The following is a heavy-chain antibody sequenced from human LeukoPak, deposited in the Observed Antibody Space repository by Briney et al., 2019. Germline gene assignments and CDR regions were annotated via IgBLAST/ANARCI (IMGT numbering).Heavy chain of an antibody. CDR3: ARVFPHGYSDY. J-gene: IGHJ4*02. V-gene: IGHV4-59*01. D-gene: IGHD5-24*01. CDR2: THYSVST. CDR1: GGSINNYY. Sequence: SETLSLTCTVSGGSINNYYWTWIRQPPGKGLEWIGYTHYSVSTKYNPSLKSRLTISVDTSKNQFSLGLTSVTAADTAIYYCARVFPHGYSDYWGQGTLVTVSS.